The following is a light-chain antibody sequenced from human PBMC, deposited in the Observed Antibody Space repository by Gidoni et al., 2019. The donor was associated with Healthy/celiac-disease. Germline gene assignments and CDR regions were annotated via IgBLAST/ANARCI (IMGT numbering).Light chain of an antibody. CDR2: GAS. Sequence: ELVMTQSPATLSVSPGERATLSCRASQSVSSNLAWYQQKPGQAPRLRIYGASTRATGIPARFSGSGSGTEFTLTISSLQSEDFAGYYCQQYNNWPPSYTFGQGTKLEIK. CDR1: QSVSSN. J-gene: IGKJ2*01. CDR3: QQYNNWPPSYT. V-gene: IGKV3-15*01.